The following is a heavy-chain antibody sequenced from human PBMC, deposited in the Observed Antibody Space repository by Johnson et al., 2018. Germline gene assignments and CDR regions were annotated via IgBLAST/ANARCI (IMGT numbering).Heavy chain of an antibody. V-gene: IGHV3-30*18. CDR2: ISYDGSNK. J-gene: IGHJ6*03. D-gene: IGHD3-10*01. Sequence: QVQLQESGGGLVQPGRSLRLSCAASGFTFSSYGMHWVRQAPGKGLEWAAVISYDGSNKYYADSVKGRFTISRDNSKNTLSLQMSSLRVEDTAVYYCANSPGESGRFYYMDVWGKGTTVTVSS. CDR3: ANSPGESGRFYYMDV. CDR1: GFTFSSYG.